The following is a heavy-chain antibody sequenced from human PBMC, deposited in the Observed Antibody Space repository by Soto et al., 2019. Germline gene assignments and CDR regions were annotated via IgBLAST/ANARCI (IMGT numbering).Heavy chain of an antibody. CDR1: GGTFSSYA. CDR2: ISPIFGTA. D-gene: IGHD2-21*02. Sequence: GASVKVSCKASGGTFSSYAISWVPQAPGQGLEWMGRISPIFGTANYAQKFQGRVTITADQSTSTAYMELSSLRSEDTAVYSCAKFPDLNYCGCDCYSWGQGTMVTVSS. J-gene: IGHJ3*01. V-gene: IGHV1-69*13. CDR3: AKFPDLNYCGCDCYS.